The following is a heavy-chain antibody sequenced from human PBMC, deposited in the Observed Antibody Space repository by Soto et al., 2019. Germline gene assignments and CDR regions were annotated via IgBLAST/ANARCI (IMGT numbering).Heavy chain of an antibody. V-gene: IGHV3-23*01. J-gene: IGHJ4*02. CDR2: INDGGGGT. D-gene: IGHD6-13*01. CDR3: AKEKSIAAAGSLDY. CDR1: GFTLNNYW. Sequence: GGSLRLSCAASGFTLNNYWMSWVRQAPGKGLEWVADINDGGGGTYYVDSVKGRFTISRDNSKNTLYLQMNSLRAEDTAVYYCAKEKSIAAAGSLDYWGQGTLVTVSS.